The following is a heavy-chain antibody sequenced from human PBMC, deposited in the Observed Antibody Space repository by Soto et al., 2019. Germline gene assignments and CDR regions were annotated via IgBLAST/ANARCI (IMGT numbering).Heavy chain of an antibody. J-gene: IGHJ4*02. CDR3: AREGNLGRWLQPLDF. CDR2: IHYNGNT. Sequence: QVQLQVSAPGLVKPSETLSLTCTVSGDSISAYSWSWVRQPPGKGLEWIGNIHYNGNTKYNPSLKSGVSMSVDTSKNQFSLRLISVTAADTAKYFCAREGNLGRWLQPLDFWGQGTLVTVSS. CDR1: GDSISAYS. D-gene: IGHD5-12*01. V-gene: IGHV4-59*01.